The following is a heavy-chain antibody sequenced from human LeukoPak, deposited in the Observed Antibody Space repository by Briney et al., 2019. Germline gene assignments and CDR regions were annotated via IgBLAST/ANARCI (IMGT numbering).Heavy chain of an antibody. Sequence: PGGSLRLSCAASGFTFSRYWMSWVRQAPGKGLEWVSGINWNGGSTGYADSVKGRFTISRDNAKNSLYLQMNSLRAEDTALYYCAREVYYDSSGYYFDYWGQGTLVTVSS. D-gene: IGHD3-22*01. J-gene: IGHJ4*02. CDR2: INWNGGST. CDR1: GFTFSRYW. CDR3: AREVYYDSSGYYFDY. V-gene: IGHV3-20*04.